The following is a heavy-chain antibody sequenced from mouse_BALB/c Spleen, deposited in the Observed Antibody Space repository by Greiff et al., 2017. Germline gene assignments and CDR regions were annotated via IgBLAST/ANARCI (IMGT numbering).Heavy chain of an antibody. D-gene: IGHD2-1*01. V-gene: IGHV5-12-2*01. CDR1: GFTFSSYT. CDR2: ISNGGGST. J-gene: IGHJ2*01. Sequence: DVQLVESGGGLVQPGGSLKLSCAASGFTFSSYTMSWVRQTPEKRLEWVAYISNGGGSTYYPDTVKGRFTISRDNAKNTLYLQMSSLKSEDTAMYYCARHGGYGNYDFDYWGQGTTLTVSS. CDR3: ARHGGYGNYDFDY.